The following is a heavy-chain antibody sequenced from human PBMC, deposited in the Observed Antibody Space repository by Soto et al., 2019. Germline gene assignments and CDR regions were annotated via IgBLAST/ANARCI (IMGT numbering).Heavy chain of an antibody. Sequence: GGSLRLSCAASGFTFDDYAMHWVRQAPGKGLEWVSGISWNSGSIGYADSVKGRFTISRDNAKNSLYLQMNSLRAEDTALYYCAKDYCSSTSCYAYYYYYYMDVWGKGTTVTVSS. CDR3: AKDYCSSTSCYAYYYYYYMDV. CDR1: GFTFDDYA. V-gene: IGHV3-9*01. J-gene: IGHJ6*03. CDR2: ISWNSGSI. D-gene: IGHD2-2*01.